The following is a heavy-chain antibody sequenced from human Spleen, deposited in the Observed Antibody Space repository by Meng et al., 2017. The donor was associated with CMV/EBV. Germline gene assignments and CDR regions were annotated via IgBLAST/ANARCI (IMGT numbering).Heavy chain of an antibody. CDR2: INSNTGGT. J-gene: IGHJ5*02. Sequence: SGFTIIGYFIHWVRQAPGQVLEWMGCINSNTGGTNYGQKFQGRVTMTRDTSIRSAYMDLSSLRSDDTAVYYCAFEKDYGGNSILWFDPWGQGTLVTVSS. CDR1: GFTIIGYF. V-gene: IGHV1-2*02. CDR3: AFEKDYGGNSILWFDP. D-gene: IGHD4-23*01.